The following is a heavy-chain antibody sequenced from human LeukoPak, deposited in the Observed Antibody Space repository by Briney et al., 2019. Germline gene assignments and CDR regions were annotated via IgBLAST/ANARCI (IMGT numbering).Heavy chain of an antibody. V-gene: IGHV4-34*01. D-gene: IGHD5-18*01. CDR2: INHSGST. J-gene: IGHJ4*02. CDR3: ARSAWIQLWSY. Sequence: SETLSLTCAVYGGSFSGYYWSWIRQPPGKGLEWIGEINHSGSTNYNPSLKSRVTISVDTSKNQFSLKLSSVTAADTAVYYCARSAWIQLWSYWGQGTLVTVSS. CDR1: GGSFSGYY.